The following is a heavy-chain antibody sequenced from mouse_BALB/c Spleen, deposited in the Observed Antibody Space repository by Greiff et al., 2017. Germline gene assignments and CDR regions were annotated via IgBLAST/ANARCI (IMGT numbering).Heavy chain of an antibody. D-gene: IGHD2-3*01. V-gene: IGHV2-2*02. CDR3: ALYDGYAFAY. J-gene: IGHJ3*01. CDR1: GFSLTSYG. CDR2: IWSGGST. Sequence: VQLKESGPGLVQPSQSLSITCTVSGFSLTSYGVHWVRQSPGKGLEWLGVIWSGGSTDYNAAFISRLSISKDNSKSQVFFKMNSLQANDTAIYYCALYDGYAFAYWGQGTLVTVSA.